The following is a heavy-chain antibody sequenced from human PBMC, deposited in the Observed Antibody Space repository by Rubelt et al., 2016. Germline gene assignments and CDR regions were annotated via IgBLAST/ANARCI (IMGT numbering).Heavy chain of an antibody. CDR3: AKNREFKDGYKYFDS. J-gene: IGHJ4*02. D-gene: IGHD5-24*01. Sequence: QVQLQESGPGLVKPSETLSLTCTVSGGSISSDYWSWVRQPAGKGLEWIGRMYISGSTDYNPSLRSRATMSIDTSRSQFSLNLSSVPAADTAMYYCAKNREFKDGYKYFDSWGQGTLVTVS. CDR2: MYISGST. CDR1: GGSISSDY. V-gene: IGHV4-4*07.